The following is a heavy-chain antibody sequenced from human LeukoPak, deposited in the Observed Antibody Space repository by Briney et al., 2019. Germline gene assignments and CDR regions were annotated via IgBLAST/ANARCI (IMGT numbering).Heavy chain of an antibody. V-gene: IGHV2-70*04. Sequence: SGPALVKPTQTLTLTCIFSGFSLSTSGMRVSWIRQPPGKALEWLARIDWDDDKFYSTSLKTRLTISKDTSKNQVVLTMTNMDPVDTATYYCARIVGELLIFDYWGQGTLVTVS. CDR2: IDWDDDK. D-gene: IGHD3-10*01. J-gene: IGHJ4*02. CDR1: GFSLSTSGMR. CDR3: ARIVGELLIFDY.